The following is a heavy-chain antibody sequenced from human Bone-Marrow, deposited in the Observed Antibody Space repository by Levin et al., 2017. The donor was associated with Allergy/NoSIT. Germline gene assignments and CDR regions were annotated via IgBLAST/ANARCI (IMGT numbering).Heavy chain of an antibody. D-gene: IGHD2-2*01. CDR2: ISGTGRHI. CDR1: GFNFASYG. V-gene: IGHV3-21*01. Sequence: GESLNISCAASGFNFASYGMNWVRQAPGKGLEWVSSISGTGRHIYLADSLKGRFTISRDNAKNSLSLQMNNLRVEDTAVFYCAKDEGPFSSSFAFDCWGQGALVTVSS. J-gene: IGHJ4*02. CDR3: AKDEGPFSSSFAFDC.